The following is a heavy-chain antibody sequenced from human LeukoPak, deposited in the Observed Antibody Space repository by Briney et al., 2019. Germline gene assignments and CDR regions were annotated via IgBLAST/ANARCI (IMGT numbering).Heavy chain of an antibody. J-gene: IGHJ6*02. CDR2: INHSGST. CDR1: GGSFSGYY. CDR3: ARLNWNYYYYYGMDV. V-gene: IGHV4-34*01. D-gene: IGHD1-1*01. Sequence: SETLSLTCAVYGGSFSGYYWSWIRQPPGKGLEWIGEINHSGSTNYNPSPKSRVTISVDTSKNQFSLKLSSVTAADTAVYYCARLNWNYYYYYGMDVWGQGTTVTVSS.